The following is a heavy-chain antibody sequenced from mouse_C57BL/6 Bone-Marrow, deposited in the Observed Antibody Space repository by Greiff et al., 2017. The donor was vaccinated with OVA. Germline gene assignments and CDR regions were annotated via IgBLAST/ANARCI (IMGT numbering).Heavy chain of an antibody. V-gene: IGHV5-6*01. CDR1: GFTFSSYG. CDR3: ARGYGYYYAMDY. Sequence: EVQLVESGGDLVKPGGSLKLSCAASGFTFSSYGMSWVRQTPDKRLEWVATISSGGSYTYYPDSVKGRFTISRDTAKNTLYLQMRSLKSEDTAMYYCARGYGYYYAMDYWGQGTSVTVSS. D-gene: IGHD1-2*01. CDR2: ISSGGSYT. J-gene: IGHJ4*01.